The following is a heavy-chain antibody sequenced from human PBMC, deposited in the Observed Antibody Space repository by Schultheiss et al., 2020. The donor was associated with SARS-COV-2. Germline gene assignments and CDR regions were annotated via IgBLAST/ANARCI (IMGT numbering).Heavy chain of an antibody. J-gene: IGHJ6*02. D-gene: IGHD5-24*01. Sequence: SETLSLTCAVYGGSFSGYYWSWIRQPPGKGLEWIGYIYYSGSTNYNPSLKNRVTMSVDTSKNQFSLKLNSVTAADTAVYYCARVKRAGYNLEFSYARYYYYDLDVWGQGTTVTVSS. CDR1: GGSFSGYY. CDR3: ARVKRAGYNLEFSYARYYYYDLDV. V-gene: IGHV4-59*01. CDR2: IYYSGST.